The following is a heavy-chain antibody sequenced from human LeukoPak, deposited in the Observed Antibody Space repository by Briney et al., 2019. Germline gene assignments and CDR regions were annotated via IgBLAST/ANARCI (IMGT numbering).Heavy chain of an antibody. CDR3: ARDPELDYYDSSGYAHFEY. CDR1: GGTFSSYA. CDR2: IIPVFGTA. D-gene: IGHD3-22*01. J-gene: IGHJ4*02. Sequence: SVKVSCKASGGTFSSYAISWVRQAPGQGLEWMGGIIPVFGTANYAQKFQGRVTITADESTSTAYMELSSLRSEDTAVYYCARDPELDYYDSSGYAHFEYWGQGTLVTVSS. V-gene: IGHV1-69*13.